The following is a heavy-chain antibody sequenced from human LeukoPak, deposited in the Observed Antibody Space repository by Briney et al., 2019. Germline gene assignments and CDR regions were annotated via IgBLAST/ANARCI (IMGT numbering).Heavy chain of an antibody. CDR1: GFTFRSYE. J-gene: IGHJ4*02. CDR2: ISSSSSTI. CDR3: ATGGGPGWFGELFRGYFFDY. Sequence: GGSLRLSCAASGFTFRSYEMNWVRQAPGKGLEWVSYISSSSSTIYYSDSLKGRFTISRDNAKNSLYLQMNSLRAEDTAVYYCATGGGPGWFGELFRGYFFDYWGQGTLVTVSS. V-gene: IGHV3-48*03. D-gene: IGHD3-10*01.